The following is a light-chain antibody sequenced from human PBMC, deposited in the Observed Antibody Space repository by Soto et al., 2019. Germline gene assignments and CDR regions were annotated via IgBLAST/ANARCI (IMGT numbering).Light chain of an antibody. CDR3: VSWDDSPRWV. CDR1: SSNIGRNT. CDR2: SNN. J-gene: IGLJ3*02. V-gene: IGLV1-44*01. Sequence: QSVLAQPPSASGTPGQRVTISCSGSSSNIGRNTVSWYQQLPGTAPKLIIYSNNQRPSGVPDRFSGSKSGTSASLAISGLQSEDEADYYCVSWDDSPRWVFGGGTKLTVL.